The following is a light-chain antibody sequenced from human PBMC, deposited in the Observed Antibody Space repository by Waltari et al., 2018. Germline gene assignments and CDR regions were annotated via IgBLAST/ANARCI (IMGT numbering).Light chain of an antibody. CDR2: EVS. V-gene: IGLV2-18*02. J-gene: IGLJ2*01. CDR1: SSDVGSYNR. CDR3: SSYTNSSSVV. Sequence: QSALTQPPSVSGSPGQSVTISCTGTSSDVGSYNRVSWYQQPPGTAPKLMIYEVSKRPSGVPDRFSGSKAGNTASRTISGRQAEDEADYYCSSYTNSSSVVFGGGTKLTVL.